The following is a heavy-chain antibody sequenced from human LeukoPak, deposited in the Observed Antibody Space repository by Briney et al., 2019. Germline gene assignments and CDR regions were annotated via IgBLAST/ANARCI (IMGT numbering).Heavy chain of an antibody. D-gene: IGHD6-13*01. V-gene: IGHV3-43*01. J-gene: IGHJ4*02. Sequence: GGPLRLSCAASGFTFDDYTMHWVRQAPGKGLEWGSLISWDGGSTYYADSVKGRSTISRDNAKNSLYLQMNSLRAEDTAVYYCARNQLVRAPLDYWGQGTLVTVSS. CDR2: ISWDGGST. CDR1: GFTFDDYT. CDR3: ARNQLVRAPLDY.